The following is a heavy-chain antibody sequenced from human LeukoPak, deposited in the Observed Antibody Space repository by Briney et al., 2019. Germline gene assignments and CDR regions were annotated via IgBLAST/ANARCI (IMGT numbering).Heavy chain of an antibody. V-gene: IGHV3-74*01. CDR1: GFTFSSYW. CDR2: INSDGSST. CDR3: ASPRAGP. Sequence: GGSLRLSCAASGFTFSSYWTHWVRQAPGKGLVWAPSINSDGSSTRYADSVKGRFTISRDNAKNTLYLQMNSLRAEDTAVYYCASPRAGPWGQGTLVTVSS. J-gene: IGHJ5*02.